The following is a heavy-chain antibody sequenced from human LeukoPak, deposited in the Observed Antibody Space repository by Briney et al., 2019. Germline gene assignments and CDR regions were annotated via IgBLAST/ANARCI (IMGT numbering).Heavy chain of an antibody. J-gene: IGHJ5*02. D-gene: IGHD2-2*01. CDR2: MNPNSGNT. CDR3: ARAYQLLSSWFDP. V-gene: IGHV1-8*01. CDR1: GYTFTSYD. Sequence: PWASVKVSCKASGYTFTSYDINWVRQATGQGLEWMGWMNPNSGNTGYAQKFQGRVTMTRNTSISTAYMELSSLRSEDTAVHYCARAYQLLSSWFDPWGQGTLVTVSS.